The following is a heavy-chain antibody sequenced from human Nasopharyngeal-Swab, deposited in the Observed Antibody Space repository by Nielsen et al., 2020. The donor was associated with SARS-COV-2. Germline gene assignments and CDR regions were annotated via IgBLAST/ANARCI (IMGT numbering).Heavy chain of an antibody. V-gene: IGHV4-38-2*02. CDR2: INHSGST. CDR1: GYSISSGYY. CDR3: ARALWKKSYYYYMDV. Sequence: SETLSLTCTVSGYSISSGYYWSWIRQPPGKGLEWIGEINHSGSTNYNPSLKSRVTISIDTSKNQFSLKLSSVTAADTAVYYCARALWKKSYYYYMDVWGKGTTVTVSS. D-gene: IGHD2/OR15-2a*01. J-gene: IGHJ6*03.